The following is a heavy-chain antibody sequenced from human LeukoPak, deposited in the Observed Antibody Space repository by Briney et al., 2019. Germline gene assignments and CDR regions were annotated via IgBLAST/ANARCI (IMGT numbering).Heavy chain of an antibody. D-gene: IGHD1-26*01. V-gene: IGHV3-30*04. CDR1: GFTFSSYA. CDR3: ARDTSGSASIGYAFDI. Sequence: GRSLRLSCAASGFTFSSYAMHWVRQAPGKGLEWVAVISYDGSNKYYADSVKGRFTISRDNSKNTLYLQMNSLRAEDTAVYYCARDTSGSASIGYAFDIWGQGTMVTVSS. CDR2: ISYDGSNK. J-gene: IGHJ3*02.